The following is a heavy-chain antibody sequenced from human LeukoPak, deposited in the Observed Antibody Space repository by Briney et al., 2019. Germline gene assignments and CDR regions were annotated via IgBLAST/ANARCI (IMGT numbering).Heavy chain of an antibody. CDR3: ARDAGYGYDRFDY. Sequence: GGSLRLSCAASGFIFSSYWMAWVRQAPGKGLEWVANIKEDGSEKNYVDSVKGRFTISRDNAKNSLYLQMNSLRAEDTAVYYCARDAGYGYDRFDYWGQGTQVTVSS. V-gene: IGHV3-7*01. J-gene: IGHJ4*02. D-gene: IGHD5-18*01. CDR2: IKEDGSEK. CDR1: GFIFSSYW.